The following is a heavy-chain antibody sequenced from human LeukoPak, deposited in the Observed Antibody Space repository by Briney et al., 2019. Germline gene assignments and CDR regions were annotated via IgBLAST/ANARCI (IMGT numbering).Heavy chain of an antibody. CDR2: ISGSGSST. D-gene: IGHD3-3*01. CDR1: GFTFSSYA. CDR3: AKDAYYDFWSGYPPHY. V-gene: IGHV3-23*01. Sequence: PGGSLRLSCAASGFTFSSYAMSWVRQAPGKGLEWVSAISGSGSSTYYAASVKGRFTISRDNSKNTLYLQMNSLRAEDTAVYYCAKDAYYDFWSGYPPHYWGQGTLVTVSS. J-gene: IGHJ4*02.